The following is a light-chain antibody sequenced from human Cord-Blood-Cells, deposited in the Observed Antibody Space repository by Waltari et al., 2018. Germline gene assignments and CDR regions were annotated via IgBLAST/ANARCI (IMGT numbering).Light chain of an antibody. V-gene: IGKV3-15*01. CDR1: QSVSSN. J-gene: IGKJ1*01. CDR2: GAS. Sequence: IGMTQSPATLSVSPGERAIPSCRASQSVSSNLAGYQQEPGQAPRLLIYGASTRATGIPARFSGSGSGTEFTLTISSLQSEDFAVYYGQQYNNWPPWTFGQGTKVEIK. CDR3: QQYNNWPPWT.